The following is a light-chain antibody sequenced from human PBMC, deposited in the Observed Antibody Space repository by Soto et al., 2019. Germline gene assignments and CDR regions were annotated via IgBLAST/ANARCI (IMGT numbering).Light chain of an antibody. V-gene: IGLV2-8*01. Sequence: QSVLTQPPSASGSPGQSVTISCTGTSSDVGGYNFVSWYQQHPGRATQLIIYEVSKRPSGVPDRLSGPTSGNTPYPPVSRPQAEDEADYYCTSYVDTTKFVFGTGTKVTVL. CDR3: TSYVDTTKFV. CDR2: EVS. CDR1: SSDVGGYNF. J-gene: IGLJ1*01.